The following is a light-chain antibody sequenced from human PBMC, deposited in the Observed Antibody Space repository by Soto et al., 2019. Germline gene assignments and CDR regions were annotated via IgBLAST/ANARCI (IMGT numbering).Light chain of an antibody. CDR2: DVS. Sequence: IQLNQSPSSLSASVGDRVTITCRASQDIRGALAWYQQKPGKPPKLLIFDVSSLQSGVPSRFSGSGSGTDFTLTISSLQPEDFATYYCQQFNTYPITFGQGTRLEIK. CDR1: QDIRGA. J-gene: IGKJ5*01. CDR3: QQFNTYPIT. V-gene: IGKV1-13*02.